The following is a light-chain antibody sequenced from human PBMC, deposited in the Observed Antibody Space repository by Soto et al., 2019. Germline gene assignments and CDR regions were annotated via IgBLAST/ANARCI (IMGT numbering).Light chain of an antibody. V-gene: IGLV2-23*02. CDR2: EVS. CDR3: CSYAGSRAAV. CDR1: SSDVGSYNL. Sequence: QSVLTQPASVSGSPGQSITISCTGTSSDVGSYNLVSWYQQHPGKAPKLMIYEVSKRPSGVSNRFSGSKSGNTASLTISRLQAEDEADYYCCSYAGSRAAVFGGGTKLTVL. J-gene: IGLJ3*02.